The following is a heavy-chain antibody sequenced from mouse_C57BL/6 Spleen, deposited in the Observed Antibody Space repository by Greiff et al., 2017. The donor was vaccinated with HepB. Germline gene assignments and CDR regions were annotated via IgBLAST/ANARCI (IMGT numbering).Heavy chain of an antibody. D-gene: IGHD1-1*01. J-gene: IGHJ1*03. CDR2: ISDGGSYT. CDR3: ARDPSSYWYFDV. CDR1: GFTFSSYA. V-gene: IGHV5-4*01. Sequence: EVMLVESGGGLVKPGGSLKLSCAASGFTFSSYAMSWVRQTPEKRLEWVATISDGGSYTYYPDNVKGRFTISRDNAKNNLYLQMSHLKSEDTAMYYCARDPSSYWYFDVWGTGTTVTVSS.